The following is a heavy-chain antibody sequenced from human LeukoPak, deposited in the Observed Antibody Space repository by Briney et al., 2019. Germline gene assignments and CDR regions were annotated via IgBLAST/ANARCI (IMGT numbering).Heavy chain of an antibody. CDR3: AKNGQSGFSFDP. V-gene: IGHV4-61*02. D-gene: IGHD1-26*01. Sequence: SQTLSLTCTVSGGSISSGSYYWSWIRQPAGKGLEWIGRIYTSGSTNYNPSLKSRVTISVDTSKNQFSLKLSSVTAADTAVYYCAKNGQSGFSFDPWGQGTLVTVSS. CDR1: GGSISSGSYY. CDR2: IYTSGST. J-gene: IGHJ5*02.